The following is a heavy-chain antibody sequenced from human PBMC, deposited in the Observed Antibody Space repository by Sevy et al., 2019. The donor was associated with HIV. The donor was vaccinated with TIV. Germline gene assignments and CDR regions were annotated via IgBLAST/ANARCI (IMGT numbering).Heavy chain of an antibody. CDR2: INPNGGDT. J-gene: IGHJ4*02. D-gene: IGHD6-19*01. Sequence: ASVKVSCKASGYTFIGYYMHWVRQAPGQGLEWMGWINPNGGDTNYAQKFQGRVTMTRDTSISTAYMELSRLRSDDTAVYYCARESSSGPFDYWGQGTLVTVSS. V-gene: IGHV1-2*02. CDR1: GYTFIGYY. CDR3: ARESSSGPFDY.